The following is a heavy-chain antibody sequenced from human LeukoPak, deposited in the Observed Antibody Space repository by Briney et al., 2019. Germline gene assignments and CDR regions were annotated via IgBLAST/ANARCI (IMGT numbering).Heavy chain of an antibody. V-gene: IGHV3-7*03. J-gene: IGHJ4*02. CDR2: IKQDESEK. CDR1: GFSFSNYW. D-gene: IGHD1-26*01. Sequence: GGSLRLSCTASGFSFSNYWMCWVRQAPGKGLEWVASIKQDESEKYYVDSVKGRFTTSRDNAKSSLYLRMNALRGEDTAVYYCARLVGDVTTWDCWGQGTLVTVSS. CDR3: ARLVGDVTTWDC.